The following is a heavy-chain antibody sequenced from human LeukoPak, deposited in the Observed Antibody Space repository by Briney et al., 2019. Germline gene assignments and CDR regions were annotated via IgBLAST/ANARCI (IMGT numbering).Heavy chain of an antibody. Sequence: SETLSLTCTVSGGSISSGSYYWSWIRQPAGKGLEWIGRIYTSGSTNYNPSLKSRVTISVDTSKNQFSLKLSSVTAADTAVYYCARDRAYYYGSGSLLDYWGQGTLVTVSS. CDR2: IYTSGST. J-gene: IGHJ4*02. CDR1: GGSISSGSYY. CDR3: ARDRAYYYGSGSLLDY. V-gene: IGHV4-61*02. D-gene: IGHD3-10*01.